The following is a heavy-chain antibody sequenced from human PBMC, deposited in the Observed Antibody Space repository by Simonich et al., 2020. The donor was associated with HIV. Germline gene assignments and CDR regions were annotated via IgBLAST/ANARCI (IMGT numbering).Heavy chain of an antibody. CDR2: INHSGTT. Sequence: QVHLQQWGAGLLKPSETLSLTCAVYGGSFGGYYWGWVRQSPGKGLEWIGEINHSGTTNYNPSLKIRVTISIDTSKTQFSLKLTSVTTADTAVYYCAHLTGSDAFDIWGQGTMVTVSS. V-gene: IGHV4-34*01. D-gene: IGHD2-8*02. CDR1: GGSFGGYY. CDR3: AHLTGSDAFDI. J-gene: IGHJ3*02.